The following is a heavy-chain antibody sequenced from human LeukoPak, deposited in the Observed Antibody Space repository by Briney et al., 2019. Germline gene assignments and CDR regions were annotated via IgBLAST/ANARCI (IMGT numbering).Heavy chain of an antibody. CDR1: GGSISSSSHY. D-gene: IGHD5-18*01. CDR2: IDYSGST. CDR3: ASVTDPTHHDY. J-gene: IGHJ4*02. Sequence: PSETLSLTCTVSGGSISSSSHYWSWIRQPPGKGLEWIGSIDYSGSTYYNPSLKSRVTISVDTSKNQFSLKLSSVTAADTAVYYCASVTDPTHHDYWGQGTLVTVSS. V-gene: IGHV4-39*01.